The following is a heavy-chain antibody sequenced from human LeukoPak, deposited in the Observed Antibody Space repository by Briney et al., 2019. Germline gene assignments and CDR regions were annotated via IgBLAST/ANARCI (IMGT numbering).Heavy chain of an antibody. CDR3: ARKRSGSSGYYYYYGMDV. V-gene: IGHV1-69*13. CDR1: GGTFSSYA. CDR2: IIPIFGTA. J-gene: IGHJ6*02. D-gene: IGHD3-22*01. Sequence: GASVKVSCKASGGTFSSYAISWVRQAPGQGLEWMGGIIPIFGTANYAQKFQGRVTITADESTSTAYMELSSLRSEDTAVYYCARKRSGSSGYYYYYGMDVWGQGTTVTVSS.